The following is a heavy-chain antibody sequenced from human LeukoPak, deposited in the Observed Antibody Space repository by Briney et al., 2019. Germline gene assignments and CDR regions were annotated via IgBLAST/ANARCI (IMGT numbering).Heavy chain of an antibody. CDR3: AKDFGYTPYYFEY. D-gene: IGHD5-18*01. V-gene: IGHV3-23*01. CDR2: LSGGGDIT. CDR1: GFTFSAYA. J-gene: IGHJ4*02. Sequence: PGGSLRLSCAASGFTFSAYAMAWVRQAPGKGLQWVSSLSGGGDITYYADSVKGRFTISRDNSKNTLYLQVNSLRAEDTAVYYCAKDFGYTPYYFEYWGQGALVTVSS.